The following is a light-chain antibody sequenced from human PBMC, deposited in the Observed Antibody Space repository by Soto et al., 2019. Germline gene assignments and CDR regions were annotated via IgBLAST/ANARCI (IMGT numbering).Light chain of an antibody. J-gene: IGKJ1*01. CDR3: QQSYNTPIT. CDR1: QSINSY. Sequence: DIVLTQSPSSLSASVGERVTLSCRASQSINSYLNWYVQRPGQAPKRLISSASTGESGVPSRFSGRGSGTDFTLTISGLQPEDAASYCCQQSYNTPITFGQGTQVEI. V-gene: IGKV1-39*01. CDR2: SAS.